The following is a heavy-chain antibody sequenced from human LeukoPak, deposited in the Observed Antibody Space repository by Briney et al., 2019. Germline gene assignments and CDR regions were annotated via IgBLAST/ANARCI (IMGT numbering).Heavy chain of an antibody. V-gene: IGHV3-30*04. Sequence: GGSLRLSCAASGFTFSSYAMHWVRQAPGKGLEWVAVISYDGSNKYYADSVKGRFTISRDNSKNTLYLQMNSLRAEDTAVYYCARDRKQELYFDYWGQGTLVTVSS. CDR3: ARDRKQELYFDY. CDR2: ISYDGSNK. D-gene: IGHD1-7*01. CDR1: GFTFSSYA. J-gene: IGHJ4*02.